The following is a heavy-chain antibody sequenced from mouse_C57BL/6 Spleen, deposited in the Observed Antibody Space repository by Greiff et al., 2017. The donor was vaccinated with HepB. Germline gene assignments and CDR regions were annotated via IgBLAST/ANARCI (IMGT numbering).Heavy chain of an antibody. CDR1: GFSLTSYG. CDR2: IWSGGST. CDR3: ARSVIYYGYDNDYFDY. J-gene: IGHJ2*01. V-gene: IGHV2-2*01. Sequence: VKLVESGPGLVQPSQSLSITCTVSGFSLTSYGVHWVRQSPGKGLEWLGVIWSGGSTDYNAAFISRLSISKDNSKSQVFFKMNSLQADDTAIYYCARSVIYYGYDNDYFDYWGQGTTLTVSS. D-gene: IGHD2-2*01.